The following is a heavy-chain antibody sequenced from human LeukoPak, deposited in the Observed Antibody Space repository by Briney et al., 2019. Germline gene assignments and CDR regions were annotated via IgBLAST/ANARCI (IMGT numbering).Heavy chain of an antibody. V-gene: IGHV3-74*01. CDR2: INSDGSDT. CDR3: AREETKSAVADLGYPYYFDY. J-gene: IGHJ4*02. Sequence: GGSLRLSCAASGFTFSSYWMYWVRQAPGKGLVWISRINSDGSDTTYADSVKGRFTISRDNAKNSLYLQMNSLRAEDTAVYYCAREETKSAVADLGYPYYFDYWGQGTLVTVSS. CDR1: GFTFSSYW. D-gene: IGHD6-19*01.